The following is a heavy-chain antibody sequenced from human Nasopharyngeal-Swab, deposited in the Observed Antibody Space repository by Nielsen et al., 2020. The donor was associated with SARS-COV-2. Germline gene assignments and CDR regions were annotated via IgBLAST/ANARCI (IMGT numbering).Heavy chain of an antibody. CDR3: ARTPDPDGYYNYYYYYGMDV. Sequence: GESLKISCKGSGYSFTSYWIGWVRQMPGKGLEWMGIIYPGDSDTRYSPSFQGQVTLSADKSISTAYLQWSSLKASDTAMYYCARTPDPDGYYNYYYYYGMDVWGQGTTVTVSS. CDR2: IYPGDSDT. CDR1: GYSFTSYW. J-gene: IGHJ6*02. V-gene: IGHV5-51*01. D-gene: IGHD3-22*01.